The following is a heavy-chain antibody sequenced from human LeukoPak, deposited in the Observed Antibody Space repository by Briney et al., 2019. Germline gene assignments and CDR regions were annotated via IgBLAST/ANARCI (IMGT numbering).Heavy chain of an antibody. CDR2: INHSGST. CDR3: ARVTMGTFDY. Sequence: SETLSLTCAAYGGSFSGYYWSWIRQPPGKGLEWIGEINHSGSTNYNPSLKSRVTISVDTSKNQFSLKLSSVTAADTAVYYCARVTMGTFDYWGQGTLVTVSS. D-gene: IGHD3-10*01. V-gene: IGHV4-34*01. CDR1: GGSFSGYY. J-gene: IGHJ4*02.